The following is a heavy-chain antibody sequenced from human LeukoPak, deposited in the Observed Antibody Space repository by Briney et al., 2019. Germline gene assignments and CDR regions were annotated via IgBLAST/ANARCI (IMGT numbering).Heavy chain of an antibody. Sequence: ASVKVSCKASGYTFTSYGISWVRQAPGQGLEWMGWISAYNGNTNYAQKLQGRVTMTTDTSTSTAYMELRSLRSDDTAVYYCARVSLYCSGGSCYSLYYYYYGMDVWGQGTTVTVSS. D-gene: IGHD2-15*01. J-gene: IGHJ6*02. CDR2: ISAYNGNT. V-gene: IGHV1-18*01. CDR3: ARVSLYCSGGSCYSLYYYYYGMDV. CDR1: GYTFTSYG.